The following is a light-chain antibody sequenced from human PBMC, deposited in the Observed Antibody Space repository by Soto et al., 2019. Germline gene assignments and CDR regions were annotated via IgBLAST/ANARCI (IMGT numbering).Light chain of an antibody. J-gene: IGLJ1*01. CDR2: DVT. CDR3: CSYTGSYSYV. Sequence: QCVLTQPHSVSGSPGQSVTIPCTGTSSDVGGYRYVSWYQQHPGKAPRLIIYDVTERPSGVPDRFSGSKSGNTASLTISGLQAEDEADYYCCSYTGSYSYVFGIGTKVTVL. V-gene: IGLV2-11*01. CDR1: SSDVGGYRY.